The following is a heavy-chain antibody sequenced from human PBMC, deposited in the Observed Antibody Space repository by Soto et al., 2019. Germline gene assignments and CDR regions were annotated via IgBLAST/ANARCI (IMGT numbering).Heavy chain of an antibody. V-gene: IGHV4-59*01. D-gene: IGHD1-7*01. CDR3: ARDAGITGTIRSGGGYYYYGMDV. J-gene: IGHJ6*02. CDR2: IYYSGST. Sequence: SETLSLTCTVSGGSISSYYWSWIRQPPGKGLEWIGYIYYSGSTNYNPSLKSRVTISVDTSKNQFSLKLSSVTAADTAVYYCARDAGITGTIRSGGGYYYYGMDVWGQGTTVTVSS. CDR1: GGSISSYY.